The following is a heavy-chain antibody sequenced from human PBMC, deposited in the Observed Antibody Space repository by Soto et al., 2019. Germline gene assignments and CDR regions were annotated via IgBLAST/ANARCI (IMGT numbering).Heavy chain of an antibody. V-gene: IGHV1-2*02. D-gene: IGHD6-19*01. CDR1: GYTFTGYY. CDR2: SNPNSGGT. CDR3: ARVPIYSSGWNWYFDL. J-gene: IGHJ2*01. Sequence: QVQLVQSGAEVKKPGASVKVSCKASGYTFTGYYMHWVRQAPGQGLEWMGWSNPNSGGTNYAQKFQGRVTRTRDKTISTANIELSRLRSDDTAVYYCARVPIYSSGWNWYFDLWGRGTLVTVSS.